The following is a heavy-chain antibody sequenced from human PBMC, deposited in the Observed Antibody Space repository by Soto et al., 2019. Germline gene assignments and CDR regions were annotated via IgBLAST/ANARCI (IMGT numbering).Heavy chain of an antibody. V-gene: IGHV4-59*01. CDR2: IYYSGST. Sequence: SETLPLTCAVSGGSISSYYWSWIRQPPGKGLEWIGYIYYSGSTNYNPSLKSRVTISVDTSKNQFSMKLSSVTGADTAVYYCARSYGSGSYYLRTNYYYGMDGWGQGTTVT. J-gene: IGHJ6*02. CDR3: ARSYGSGSYYLRTNYYYGMDG. CDR1: GGSISSYY. D-gene: IGHD3-10*01.